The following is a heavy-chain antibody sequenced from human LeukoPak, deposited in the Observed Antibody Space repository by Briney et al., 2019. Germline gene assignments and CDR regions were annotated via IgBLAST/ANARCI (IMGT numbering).Heavy chain of an antibody. CDR2: IGYSNIPI. V-gene: IGHV3-48*02. CDR1: GFTFSTYS. Sequence: PGGSLRLSCAASGFTFSTYSMTWVRQAPGKGLGWVSYIGYSNIPIYYADSVRGRFTVSRDNAKNSQYLQMNSLKDEDTAVYCCATAGSNTQTWWFDYWGRGVLVTVSS. J-gene: IGHJ4*02. CDR3: ATAGSNTQTWWFDY. D-gene: IGHD2-15*01.